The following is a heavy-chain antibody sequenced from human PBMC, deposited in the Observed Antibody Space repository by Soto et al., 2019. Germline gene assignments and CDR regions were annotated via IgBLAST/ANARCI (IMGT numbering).Heavy chain of an antibody. CDR2: ISAYNGNT. CDR1: GSTFTSYG. Sequence: QVQLVQSGAEVKKPGASVKVSCKASGSTFTSYGISWVRQAPGQGLEWMGWISAYNGNTNYAQKLQGRVTMTTDTSTSTAYMELRSLRSDDTAVYYCARDLDILTGTHLEYFQHWGQGTLVTVSS. J-gene: IGHJ1*01. V-gene: IGHV1-18*01. CDR3: ARDLDILTGTHLEYFQH. D-gene: IGHD3-9*01.